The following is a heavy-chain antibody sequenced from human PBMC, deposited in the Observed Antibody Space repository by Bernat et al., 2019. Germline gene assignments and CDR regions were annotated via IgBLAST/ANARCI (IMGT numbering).Heavy chain of an antibody. D-gene: IGHD1-7*01. CDR2: INTGNGHT. CDR3: AREEGVIGKWNYPFFAY. J-gene: IGHJ4*02. Sequence: QVQLVQSGAEVKKPGASVKLSCKASKYTFTSYTIHWVRQAPGQRLGWMGWINTGNGHTQYSQKFQGRVTITRDTSASTAYMELSSLRSEDTAVYYCAREEGVIGKWNYPFFAYWGQGALVIVSS. V-gene: IGHV1-3*04. CDR1: KYTFTSYT.